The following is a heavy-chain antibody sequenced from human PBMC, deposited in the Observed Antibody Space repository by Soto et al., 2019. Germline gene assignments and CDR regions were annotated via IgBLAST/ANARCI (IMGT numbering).Heavy chain of an antibody. J-gene: IGHJ4*02. V-gene: IGHV3-74*03. Sequence: GGSLRLSCAASGFRFEDYAMHWIRQAPGEGLVWVSRINSDGSSTAYADSVKGRFTISRDNAKNTVYLQMNSLRTEDTAVYYCARDLGGSSSYWGQGTLVTVSS. D-gene: IGHD1-26*01. CDR2: INSDGSST. CDR3: ARDLGGSSSY. CDR1: GFRFEDYA.